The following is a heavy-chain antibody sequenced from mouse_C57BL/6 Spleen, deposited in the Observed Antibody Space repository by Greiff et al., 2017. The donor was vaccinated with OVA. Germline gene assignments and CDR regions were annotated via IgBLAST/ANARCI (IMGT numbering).Heavy chain of an antibody. J-gene: IGHJ4*01. CDR2: IWWDDDK. V-gene: IGHV8-8*01. CDR1: GFSLSTFGMG. D-gene: IGHD1-1*01. CDR3: ARMENYYGSSYDYAMDY. Sequence: QVTLKESGPGILQPSQTLSLTCSFSGFSLSTFGMGVGWIRQPSGKGLEWLAHIWWDDDKYYNPALKSRLTISKDTSKNQVFLKIANVDTADTATYYCARMENYYGSSYDYAMDYWGQGTSVTVSS.